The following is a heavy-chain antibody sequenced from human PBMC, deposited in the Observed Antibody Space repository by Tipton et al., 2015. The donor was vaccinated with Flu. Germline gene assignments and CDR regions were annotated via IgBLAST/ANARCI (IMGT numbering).Heavy chain of an antibody. Sequence: SLRLSCSASGFTFSSYAMHWVRQAPGKGLEYVSAISSNGGSTYYADSVKGRFTISRDNSKNTLYLQMSSLRAEDTAVYYCNGEAEYCSSTSCYYYMDVWGKGTTVTVSS. D-gene: IGHD2-2*01. CDR1: GFTFSSYA. CDR2: ISSNGGST. J-gene: IGHJ6*03. V-gene: IGHV3-64D*06. CDR3: NGEAEYCSSTSCYYYMDV.